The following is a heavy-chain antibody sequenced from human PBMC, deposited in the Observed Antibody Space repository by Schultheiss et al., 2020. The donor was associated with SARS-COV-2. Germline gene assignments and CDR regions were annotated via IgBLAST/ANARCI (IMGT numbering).Heavy chain of an antibody. V-gene: IGHV4-59*13. D-gene: IGHD6-13*01. Sequence: GSLRLSCTVSGGSISDYYWSWVRQPPVKGLEWIGYIYYSGSTNYNPALKSQVTISVDKTKNQFSLRLRSVTAADTAVYYCAKVVVRWGIVASGTGWFDPWGQGTLVTVSS. CDR1: GGSISDYY. CDR2: IYYSGST. J-gene: IGHJ5*02. CDR3: AKVVVRWGIVASGTGWFDP.